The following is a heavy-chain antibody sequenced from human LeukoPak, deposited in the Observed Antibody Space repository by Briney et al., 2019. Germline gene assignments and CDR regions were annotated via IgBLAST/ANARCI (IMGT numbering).Heavy chain of an antibody. V-gene: IGHV4-38-2*02. CDR3: ARGGIRAGYYFDY. Sequence: SETLSLTCTASGYSISSGYYWGWIRQPPGKGLEWIGSIYHSGRTYYNPSLKSRVTISVDTSKNQFSLKLSSVTAADTAVYYCARGGIRAGYYFDYWGQGTLVTVSS. CDR2: IYHSGRT. J-gene: IGHJ4*02. D-gene: IGHD3-9*01. CDR1: GYSISSGYY.